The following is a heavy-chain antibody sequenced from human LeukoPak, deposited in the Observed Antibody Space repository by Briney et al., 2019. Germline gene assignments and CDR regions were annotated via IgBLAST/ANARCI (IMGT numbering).Heavy chain of an antibody. V-gene: IGHV3-30*18. CDR3: AKGAGEYNGNWYGNY. D-gene: IGHD6-13*01. J-gene: IGHJ4*02. CDR2: ISYDGSNK. Sequence: PGGSLRLSCAASGFTFSSYGMHWVRQAPGKGLEWVAIISYDGSNKYYADSVKGRFTISRDNSKNTLYLQMNSLRAEDTAVYYCAKGAGEYNGNWYGNYWGQGTLVTVSS. CDR1: GFTFSSYG.